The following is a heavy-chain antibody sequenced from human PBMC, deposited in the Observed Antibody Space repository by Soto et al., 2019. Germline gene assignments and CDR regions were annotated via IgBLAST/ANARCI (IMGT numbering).Heavy chain of an antibody. D-gene: IGHD1-26*01. CDR3: TTHEEGAPWAGGFDS. Sequence: PGGSLRLSCATSGFTFTDYYMTWIRQAPGKGLEWVASIRPGGDSTYYADSVKGRFAVSRDNSNVTLYLQMDSLRVEDTAIYYCTTHEEGAPWAGGFDSWGQGTLVTVSS. V-gene: IGHV3-23*01. CDR2: IRPGGDST. J-gene: IGHJ5*01. CDR1: GFTFTDYY.